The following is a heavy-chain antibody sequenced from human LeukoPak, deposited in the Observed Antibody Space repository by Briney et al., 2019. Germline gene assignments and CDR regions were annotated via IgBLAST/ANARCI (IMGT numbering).Heavy chain of an antibody. D-gene: IGHD2/OR15-2a*01. CDR1: GASISSHY. CDR3: ARDVFFRAHNWFDP. Sequence: SETLSLTCNVSGASISSHYWNWIRQPAGTGLEWIGRIYNTGSANYNPSLKSRVIMSLDTSRNQISLKLTSVTAADTAVYYCARDVFFRAHNWFDPWGQGTLVTVSS. CDR2: IYNTGSA. J-gene: IGHJ5*02. V-gene: IGHV4-4*07.